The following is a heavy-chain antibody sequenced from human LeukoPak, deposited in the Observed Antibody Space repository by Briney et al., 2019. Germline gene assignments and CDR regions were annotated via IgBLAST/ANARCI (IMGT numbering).Heavy chain of an antibody. CDR2: INPSGGST. V-gene: IGHV1-46*01. D-gene: IGHD3-22*01. Sequence: ASVKVSCKASGYTFISYSMNRVRQAPGQGLEWMGIINPSGGSTSYAQKFQGRVTMTRDMSTSTVYMELSSLRSEDTAVYYCARAITSGEDSSGYYWDYWGQGTLVTVSS. CDR1: GYTFISYS. CDR3: ARAITSGEDSSGYYWDY. J-gene: IGHJ4*02.